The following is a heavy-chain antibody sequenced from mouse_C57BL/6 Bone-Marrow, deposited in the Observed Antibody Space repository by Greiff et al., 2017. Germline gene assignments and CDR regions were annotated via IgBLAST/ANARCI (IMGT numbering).Heavy chain of an antibody. CDR3: AVYWDCSGSCIAY. D-gene: IGHD4-1*01. Sequence: EVHLVESGGDLVKPGGSLKLSCAASGFTFSSYGMSWVRQTPDKRLEWVATISSGGSYTYYPDSVKGRFTIARDTAKHTLYLQMSILKSEDTAMYYCAVYWDCSGSCIAYWGQGTLVTVSA. V-gene: IGHV5-6*01. CDR1: GFTFSSYG. CDR2: ISSGGSYT. J-gene: IGHJ3*01.